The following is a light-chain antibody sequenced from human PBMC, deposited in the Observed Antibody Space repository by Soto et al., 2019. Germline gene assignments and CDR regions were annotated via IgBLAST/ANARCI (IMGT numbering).Light chain of an antibody. Sequence: AIQLTQSPSSLSASVGDSVTITCRARQGISSALAWYQQKPGKAPKLLIYDASSLESGVPSRFSGSGSGTDFTLTISSLQPEDFATYYCQQFNNPITVGQGTRLEIK. CDR2: DAS. J-gene: IGKJ5*01. V-gene: IGKV1D-13*01. CDR1: QGISSA. CDR3: QQFNNPIT.